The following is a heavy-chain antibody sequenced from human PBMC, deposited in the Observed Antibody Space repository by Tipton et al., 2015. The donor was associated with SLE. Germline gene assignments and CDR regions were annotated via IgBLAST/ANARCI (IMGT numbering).Heavy chain of an antibody. J-gene: IGHJ6*02. CDR2: IYQSGNT. CDR3: ARDLVRDGDYGDGMDV. D-gene: IGHD4-17*01. Sequence: VKPSGTLSLTCAVSGGSISSSSWWSWVRQPPGKGLEWIGGIYQSGNTNYNPSLKSRVTISPDKSKSEFSRKVTSVTAADTAVYYCARDLVRDGDYGDGMDVWGQGTTVTVSS. CDR1: GGSISSSSW. V-gene: IGHV4-4*02.